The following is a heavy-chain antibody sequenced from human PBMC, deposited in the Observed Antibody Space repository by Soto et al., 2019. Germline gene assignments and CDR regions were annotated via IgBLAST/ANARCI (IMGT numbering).Heavy chain of an antibody. CDR3: ARVGGSGWNFDS. J-gene: IGHJ4*02. V-gene: IGHV4-59*01. Sequence: WTWIRQSPGKGLECIGCINHSGKSNYSPSLRSRVTMSVDTSKNQFSLKLNSMTAADTAIYYCARVGGSGWNFDSWGQGILVTVSS. CDR2: INHSGKS. D-gene: IGHD6-19*01.